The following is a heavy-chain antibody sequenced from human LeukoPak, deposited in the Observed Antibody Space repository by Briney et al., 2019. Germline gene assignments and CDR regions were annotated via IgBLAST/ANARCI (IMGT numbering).Heavy chain of an antibody. V-gene: IGHV1-46*01. CDR1: GYTFTSYY. Sequence: ASVKVSCKASGYTFTSYYMHWVRQAPGQGLEWMGIINPSGGSTSYAQKFQGRVTMTRDMSTSTVYMELSSLRSEDTAVYYCAREEATLTTREGALSSYYYYYMDVWGKGTTVTVSS. CDR2: INPSGGST. CDR3: AREEATLTTREGALSSYYYYYMDV. J-gene: IGHJ6*03. D-gene: IGHD4-17*01.